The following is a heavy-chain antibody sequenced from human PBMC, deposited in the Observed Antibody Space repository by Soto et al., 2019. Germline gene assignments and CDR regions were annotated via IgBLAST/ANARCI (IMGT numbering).Heavy chain of an antibody. CDR1: GGTFSSYA. J-gene: IGHJ6*02. Sequence: SVKVSCKASGGTFSSYAISWVRQAPGQGLEWMGGIIPIFGTANYAQKFQGRVTITADESTSTAYMELSSLRSEDTAVYYCATESKIAVRVHGDVWGQGTPVTVSS. CDR3: ATESKIAVRVHGDV. D-gene: IGHD6-6*01. V-gene: IGHV1-69*13. CDR2: IIPIFGTA.